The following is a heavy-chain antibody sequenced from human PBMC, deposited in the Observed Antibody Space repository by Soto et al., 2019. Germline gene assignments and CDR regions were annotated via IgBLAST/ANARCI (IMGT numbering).Heavy chain of an antibody. CDR3: ARGGLIAARRPYYYYGMDV. J-gene: IGHJ6*02. CDR2: INPNSGGT. D-gene: IGHD6-6*01. V-gene: IGHV1-2*04. CDR1: GYTFTGYY. Sequence: ASVKVSCKASGYTFTGYYMHWVRQAPGRGLEWMGWINPNSGGTNYAQKFQGWVTMTRDTSISTAYMELSRLRSDDTAVYYCARGGLIAARRPYYYYGMDVWGQGTTVTVSS.